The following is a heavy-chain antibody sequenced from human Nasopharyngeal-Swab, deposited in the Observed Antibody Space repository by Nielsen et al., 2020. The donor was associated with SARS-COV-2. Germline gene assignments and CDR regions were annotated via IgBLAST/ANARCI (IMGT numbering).Heavy chain of an antibody. D-gene: IGHD6-13*01. V-gene: IGHV4-34*01. CDR1: GGSFSGHY. Sequence: SETLSLTCAVSGGSFSGHYWTWFRQSPGKGLDWIGEINESGGTNYSPSLKSRLTISVDTSKKHFSLKLASVTAADTAFYYCARRNRLAAPGAHFDLWGRDTLVTVSS. CDR3: ARRNRLAAPGAHFDL. J-gene: IGHJ2*01. CDR2: INESGGT.